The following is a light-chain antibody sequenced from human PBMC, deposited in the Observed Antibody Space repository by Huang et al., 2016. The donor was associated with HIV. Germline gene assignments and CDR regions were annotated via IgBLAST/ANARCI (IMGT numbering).Light chain of an antibody. J-gene: IGKJ2*01. CDR2: GAS. Sequence: EIVMTQSPATLSVSPGERATLSCRASQSVSSNLAWYQQKPGQAPRLLIYGASTGATGIPARFSALGSGTEFTLTISSLQSEDFAVYYCQQYNNWPPMYTFGQGTNLEIK. V-gene: IGKV3-15*01. CDR1: QSVSSN. CDR3: QQYNNWPPMYT.